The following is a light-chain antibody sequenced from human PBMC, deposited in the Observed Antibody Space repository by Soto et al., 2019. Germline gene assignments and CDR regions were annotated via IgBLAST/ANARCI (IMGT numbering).Light chain of an antibody. CDR3: AAWDDSLNVLL. J-gene: IGLJ2*01. V-gene: IGLV1-44*01. Sequence: QSVLTQPPSASGTPGQRVTITCSGSNSNIGGNTVKWYQQLPGTAPKLLVYDSNHRPSGVPDRFSGSRSGTSASLAISGLQSEDVADDYCAAWDDSLNVLLFGGGTKVTVL. CDR2: DSN. CDR1: NSNIGGNT.